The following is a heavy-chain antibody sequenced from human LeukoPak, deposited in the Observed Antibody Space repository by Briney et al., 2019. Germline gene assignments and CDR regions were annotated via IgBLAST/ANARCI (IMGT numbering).Heavy chain of an antibody. D-gene: IGHD6-6*01. Sequence: GESLQISCKGSGSSFTSYWIGWVRPMPGKGLEWMGIIYPGDSDTRYSPSFQGQVTISADKSISTAYLQWSSLKASDTAMYYCAGWGRYSSSPGPLDYWGQGTLVTVSS. J-gene: IGHJ4*02. CDR3: AGWGRYSSSPGPLDY. CDR1: GSSFTSYW. CDR2: IYPGDSDT. V-gene: IGHV5-51*01.